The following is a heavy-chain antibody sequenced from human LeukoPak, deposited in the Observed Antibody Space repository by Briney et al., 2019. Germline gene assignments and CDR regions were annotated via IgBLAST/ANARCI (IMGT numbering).Heavy chain of an antibody. D-gene: IGHD3-10*01. CDR1: GSGITFGNFA. CDR3: AKDAVAPGSGGDYFDV. J-gene: IGHJ4*02. Sequence: GTLRLSCDASGSGITFGNFARSWVRQAPGKGLEWLSGISGSGYYTYYADSVKGRFTISRDNSKNTLFLQMNSLRVDDTALYYCAKDAVAPGSGGDYFDVWGQGTLVAVSS. CDR2: ISGSGYYT. V-gene: IGHV3-23*01.